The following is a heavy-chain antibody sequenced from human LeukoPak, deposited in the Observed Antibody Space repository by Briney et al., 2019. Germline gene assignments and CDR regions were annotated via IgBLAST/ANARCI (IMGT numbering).Heavy chain of an antibody. Sequence: GESLKISCKGSGYSFTSYWIGWVRQMPGKGLEWMGIIYPGDSDTRYSPSFQGQVTISAHKSISTAYLQWSSLKASDAAMYYCARHASLYYYDSSGYSDYWGQGTLVTVSS. D-gene: IGHD3-22*01. CDR3: ARHASLYYYDSSGYSDY. V-gene: IGHV5-51*01. CDR2: IYPGDSDT. J-gene: IGHJ4*02. CDR1: GYSFTSYW.